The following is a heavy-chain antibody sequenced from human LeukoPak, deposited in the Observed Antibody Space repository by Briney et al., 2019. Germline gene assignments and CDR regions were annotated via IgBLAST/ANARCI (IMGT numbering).Heavy chain of an antibody. CDR3: ARVPLLGSGNFDY. CDR1: GGLISISPYY. J-gene: IGHJ4*02. D-gene: IGHD3-10*01. Sequence: NASETLSLTCTVSGGLISISPYYWGWIRQPPGKGLEWIGSIYYSGTTHYNPSLKSRVTISVDTSKNQFSLMLTSVTAADTAVYYCARVPLLGSGNFDYWGQGTLATVSS. V-gene: IGHV4-39*07. CDR2: IYYSGTT.